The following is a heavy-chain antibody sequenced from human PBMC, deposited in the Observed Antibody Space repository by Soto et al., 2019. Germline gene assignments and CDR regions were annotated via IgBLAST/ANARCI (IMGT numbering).Heavy chain of an antibody. CDR3: AKDLGLGGDFWSGYGYYFDY. J-gene: IGHJ4*02. CDR2: ISYDGSNK. V-gene: IGHV3-30*18. D-gene: IGHD3-3*01. CDR1: GFTFSSYG. Sequence: GGSLRLSCAASGFTFSSYGMHWVRQAPGKGLEWVAVISYDGSNKYYADSVKGRFTISRDNSKNTLYLQMNSLRAEDTAVYYCAKDLGLGGDFWSGYGYYFDYWGQGTLVTVSS.